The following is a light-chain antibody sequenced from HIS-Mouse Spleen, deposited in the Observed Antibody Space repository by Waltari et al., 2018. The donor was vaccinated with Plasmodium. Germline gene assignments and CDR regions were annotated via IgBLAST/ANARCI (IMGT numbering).Light chain of an antibody. Sequence: EIVMTHSPATLSVSPGERATPSCRASRSVSSNLAWYQQKPGQAPRLLIYGASTRATGIPARFSGSGSGTEFTLTISSLQSEDFAVYYCQQYNNWPAWTFGQGTKVEIK. V-gene: IGKV3-15*01. CDR1: RSVSSN. CDR2: GAS. J-gene: IGKJ1*01. CDR3: QQYNNWPAWT.